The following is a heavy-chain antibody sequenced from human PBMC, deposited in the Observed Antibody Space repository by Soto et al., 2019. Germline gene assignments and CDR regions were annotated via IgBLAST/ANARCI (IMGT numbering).Heavy chain of an antibody. CDR2: IHHSGAI. J-gene: IGHJ6*01. Sequence: QVQLLESGPGLVKPSQTLSLTCTVSGGSINSDYYHWTWVRQSPGKGLEWIGYIHHSGAILYNPSFKSRLTISVDTSKNQFSLHLTSVTDADTAVYCCAREDDGGDSLDVW. D-gene: IGHD2-21*02. V-gene: IGHV4-30-4*08. CDR3: AREDDGGDSLDV. CDR1: GGSINSDYYH.